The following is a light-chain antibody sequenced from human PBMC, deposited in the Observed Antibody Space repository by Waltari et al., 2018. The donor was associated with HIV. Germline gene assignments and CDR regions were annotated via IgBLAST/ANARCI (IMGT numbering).Light chain of an antibody. CDR3: SSYTSSSTVI. J-gene: IGLJ2*01. CDR1: SSHIGGYNY. Sequence: ALTQPASVSGSPGQSITISCTGTSSHIGGYNYVSWYQQHPGKAPKLMIYEVSTRPSGVSNRFSGSKSGNTASLTISGLQAEDEADYYCSSYTSSSTVIFGGGTKLAVL. CDR2: EVS. V-gene: IGLV2-14*01.